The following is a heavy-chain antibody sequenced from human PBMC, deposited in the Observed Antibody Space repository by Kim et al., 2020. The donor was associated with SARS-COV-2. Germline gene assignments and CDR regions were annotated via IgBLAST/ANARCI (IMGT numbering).Heavy chain of an antibody. V-gene: IGHV3-23*01. CDR2: ICWNGSNT. CDR3: ARVKDLIKVPAATDH. Sequence: GGSLRLSCVASGFTFGNYVMTWVRLAAGKGLEWVSDICWNGSNTYYADSVKGRFTISRDNSKNMLYLQMNSLRAEGTAVFYGARVKDLIKVPAATDHW. J-gene: IGHJ1*01. CDR1: GFTFGNYV. D-gene: IGHD2-2*01.